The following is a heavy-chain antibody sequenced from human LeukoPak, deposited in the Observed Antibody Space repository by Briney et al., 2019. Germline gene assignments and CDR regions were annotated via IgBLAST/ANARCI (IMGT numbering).Heavy chain of an antibody. D-gene: IGHD6-13*01. CDR3: ARSWTIAAAPDWFDP. V-gene: IGHV3-7*01. J-gene: IGHJ5*02. CDR2: IKQDGSEK. CDR1: GFTFSRYW. Sequence: GGSLRLSCAASGFTFSRYWMSWVRQAPGKGLEWVANIKQDGSEKYYVGSVKGRFTISRDNAKNSLYLQMNSLRAEDTAVYYCARSWTIAAAPDWFDPWGQGTLVTVSS.